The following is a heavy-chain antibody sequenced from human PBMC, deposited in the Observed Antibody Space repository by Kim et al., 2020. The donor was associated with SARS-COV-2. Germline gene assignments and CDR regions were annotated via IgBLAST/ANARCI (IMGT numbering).Heavy chain of an antibody. Sequence: AQKCQGRSPITEDRSTSTAYMRLSSLRSEDTAVYYCASTMVLGVIIFFDYWGQGTLVTVSS. CDR3: ASTMVLGVIIFFDY. J-gene: IGHJ4*02. D-gene: IGHD3-10*01. V-gene: IGHV1-69*02.